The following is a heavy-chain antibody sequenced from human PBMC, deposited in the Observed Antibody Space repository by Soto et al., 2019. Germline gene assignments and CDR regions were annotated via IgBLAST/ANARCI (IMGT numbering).Heavy chain of an antibody. J-gene: IGHJ4*02. Sequence: PGGSLRLSCAASGFTFSSYGMHWVRQAPGKGLEWVAVISYDGSNKYYADSVKGRFTISRDNSKNTLYLQMNSLRAEDTAVYYCAKDPARGVRGVMHYWGQGTRVTVSS. V-gene: IGHV3-30*18. CDR1: GFTFSSYG. CDR2: ISYDGSNK. CDR3: AKDPARGVRGVMHY. D-gene: IGHD3-10*01.